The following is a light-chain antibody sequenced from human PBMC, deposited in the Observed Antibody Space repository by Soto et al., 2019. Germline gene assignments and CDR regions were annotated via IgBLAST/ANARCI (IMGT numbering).Light chain of an antibody. Sequence: EIELTQSPGTLSLSPGERAPLSCRASQSVSSSYLARSQQKPGQAPRMLIFCAASRANGVPDRFCGSGSCRDFTLSISRREPEDYAVYYCRQYGSTPITFGQGTRLEIK. J-gene: IGKJ5*01. V-gene: IGKV3-20*01. CDR2: CAA. CDR1: QSVSSSY. CDR3: RQYGSTPIT.